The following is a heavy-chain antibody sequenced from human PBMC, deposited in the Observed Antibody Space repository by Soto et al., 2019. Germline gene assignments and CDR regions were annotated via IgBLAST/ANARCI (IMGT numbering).Heavy chain of an antibody. J-gene: IGHJ4*02. Sequence: GESLKISCAASGFTFSSYAMSWVRQAPGKGLEWVSAISGSGGSTYYADSVKGRFTISRDNSKNTLYLQMNSLRAEDTAVYYCAKPEMYSSSWSSKGLYLDYWGQGTLVTVSS. D-gene: IGHD6-13*01. CDR1: GFTFSSYA. CDR3: AKPEMYSSSWSSKGLYLDY. V-gene: IGHV3-23*01. CDR2: ISGSGGST.